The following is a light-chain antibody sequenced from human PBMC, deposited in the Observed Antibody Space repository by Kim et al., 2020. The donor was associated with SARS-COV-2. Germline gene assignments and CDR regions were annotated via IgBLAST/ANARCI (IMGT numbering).Light chain of an antibody. CDR2: DAS. Sequence: DIQMTQSPSTLSASVGDRVTITCRASQYITRGLAWYQQKPGKAPKLLIYDASTLDSGVPSRFRGSGSGTEFTLTISSLQPDDFASYYCQHRKTFGQGTKVEI. J-gene: IGKJ1*01. CDR1: QYITRG. V-gene: IGKV1-5*01. CDR3: QHRKT.